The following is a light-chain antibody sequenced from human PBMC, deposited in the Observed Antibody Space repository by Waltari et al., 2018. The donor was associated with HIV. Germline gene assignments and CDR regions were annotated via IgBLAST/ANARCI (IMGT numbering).Light chain of an antibody. CDR3: QQRYNWPRT. J-gene: IGKJ1*01. Sequence: DIVVTQSPDSLAVSLGVRATINCKSSQSILYNSNNKNYLGWYQQKPGQAPRLLIYEASNRATGIPARFSGSGSGTDFTLTISSLEPEDFAVYYCQQRYNWPRTFGQGTKVEIK. V-gene: IGKV4-1*01. CDR1: QSILYNSNNKNY. CDR2: EAS.